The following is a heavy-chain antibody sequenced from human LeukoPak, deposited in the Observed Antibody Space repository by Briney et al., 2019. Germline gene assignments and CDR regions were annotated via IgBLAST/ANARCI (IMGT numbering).Heavy chain of an antibody. V-gene: IGHV1-69*05. CDR2: IIPIFGTA. D-gene: IGHD2-2*01. Sequence: GASVKVSCKASGGTFSSYAISWVRQAPGQGLEWMGGIIPIFGTANYAQKFQGRVTMTRNTSISTAYMELSSLRSEDTAVYYCARGHCSSTSCPHSDYWGQGTLVTVSS. CDR1: GGTFSSYA. CDR3: ARGHCSSTSCPHSDY. J-gene: IGHJ4*02.